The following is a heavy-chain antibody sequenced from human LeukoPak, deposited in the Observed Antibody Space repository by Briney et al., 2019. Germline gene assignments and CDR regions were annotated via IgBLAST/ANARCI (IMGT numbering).Heavy chain of an antibody. CDR1: GYTXSTYY. Sequence: ASVKVSCKASGYTXSTYYMHWVRQAPGQGLEWMGIINPSGGSTRNAQKFQGRVTMTRDTYTSTVYMELTSLRSEDTAVYYCARAGYCSGGSCYFDYWGQGTVVTVSS. J-gene: IGHJ4*02. CDR3: ARAGYCSGGSCYFDY. D-gene: IGHD2-15*01. V-gene: IGHV1-46*01. CDR2: INPSGGST.